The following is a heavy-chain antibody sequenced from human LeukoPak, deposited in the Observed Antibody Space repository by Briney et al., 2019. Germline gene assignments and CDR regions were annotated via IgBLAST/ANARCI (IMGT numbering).Heavy chain of an antibody. Sequence: SETLSLTCTVSGFSISSGHYWSWIRQPAGKGLEWIGRIYSSGSTNYNPSLKSRVSMSVDTSENQFSLRLSSVTAADTAVYYCARGGQLWETFDYGGQGTLVTVSP. D-gene: IGHD3-16*01. V-gene: IGHV4-4*07. CDR1: GFSISSGHY. CDR3: ARGGQLWETFDY. CDR2: IYSSGST. J-gene: IGHJ4*02.